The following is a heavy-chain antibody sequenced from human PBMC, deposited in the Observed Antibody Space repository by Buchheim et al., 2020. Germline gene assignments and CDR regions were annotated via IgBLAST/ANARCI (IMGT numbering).Heavy chain of an antibody. CDR2: ISYDGSNK. Sequence: QVQLVESVGGVVQPGRSLRLSCAASGFTFSSYAMHWVRQAPGKGLEWVAVISYDGSNKYYADSVKGRFTISRDNSKNTLYLQMNSLRAEDTAVYYCAREHCSGGSCYSDYWGQGTL. J-gene: IGHJ4*02. CDR1: GFTFSSYA. D-gene: IGHD2-15*01. V-gene: IGHV3-30-3*01. CDR3: AREHCSGGSCYSDY.